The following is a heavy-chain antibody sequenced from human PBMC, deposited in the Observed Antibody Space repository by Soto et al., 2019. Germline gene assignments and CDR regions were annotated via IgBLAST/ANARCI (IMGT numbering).Heavy chain of an antibody. CDR2: INPSGGST. Sequence: QVQLVQSGAEVKKPGASMKVSCKASGYIFANHYIHWVRQAPGQGLEWMGIINPSGGSTNYLQKFQARVTMKRDTSTSTVYMELSSLRSEDTAVYFCARADYYDGSGFYYDYWGQGTLVTVSS. CDR1: GYIFANHY. V-gene: IGHV1-46*01. D-gene: IGHD3-22*01. J-gene: IGHJ4*02. CDR3: ARADYYDGSGFYYDY.